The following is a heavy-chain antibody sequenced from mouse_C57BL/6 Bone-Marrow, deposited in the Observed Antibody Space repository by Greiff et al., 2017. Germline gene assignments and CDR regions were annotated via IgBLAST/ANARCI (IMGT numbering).Heavy chain of an antibody. V-gene: IGHV5-4*01. CDR3: ARDPGAMDY. CDR1: GFTFSSYA. J-gene: IGHJ4*01. Sequence: DVQLQESGGGLVKPGGSLKLSCAASGFTFSSYAMSWVRQTPEKGLEWVATISDGGSYTYYPDNVKGRFTFSRDNAKNHLYLQMSHLKSEDTAMYYCARDPGAMDYWGQGTSVTVSA. CDR2: ISDGGSYT.